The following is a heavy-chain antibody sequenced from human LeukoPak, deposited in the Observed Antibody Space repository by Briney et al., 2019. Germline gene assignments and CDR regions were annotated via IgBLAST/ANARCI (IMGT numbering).Heavy chain of an antibody. D-gene: IGHD6-19*01. CDR2: IWYDGSNK. Sequence: PGGSLRLSCAASGFTFNSYGMHWVRQAPGKGLEWVAVIWYDGSNKYYADSVKGRFTISRDNSKNTLYLQMNSLRAEDTAVYYCARGMGYSSGWPDYFDYWGQGTLVTVSS. V-gene: IGHV3-33*01. CDR1: GFTFNSYG. CDR3: ARGMGYSSGWPDYFDY. J-gene: IGHJ4*02.